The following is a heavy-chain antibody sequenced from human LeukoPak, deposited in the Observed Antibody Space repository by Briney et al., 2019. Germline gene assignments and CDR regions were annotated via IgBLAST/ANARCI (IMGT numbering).Heavy chain of an antibody. Sequence: GESLKISCRASGYTFTTYRIAWVRQMPGKGLEWMGVLYPGDSDTRYSPSFQGQVTISADKSISTAYLQWSSLKASDTAMYYCTRHEMYTSSSWGAFDIWGQGTMVTVPS. CDR2: LYPGDSDT. CDR1: GYTFTTYR. CDR3: TRHEMYTSSSWGAFDI. J-gene: IGHJ3*02. D-gene: IGHD6-6*01. V-gene: IGHV5-51*01.